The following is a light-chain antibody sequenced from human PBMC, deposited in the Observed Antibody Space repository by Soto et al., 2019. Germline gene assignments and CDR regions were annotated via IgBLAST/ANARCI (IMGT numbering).Light chain of an antibody. V-gene: IGKV1-5*01. Sequence: DIQMTQSPSTLSASVGDRVTITCRASQSISSWLAWYQQKPGKAPKLLLYDASSLESEVPSRFSGSGSGSEFTLSIGSLQPDEFASYFCQQYKSYLYTFGQGTRLEIK. CDR2: DAS. CDR3: QQYKSYLYT. J-gene: IGKJ2*01. CDR1: QSISSW.